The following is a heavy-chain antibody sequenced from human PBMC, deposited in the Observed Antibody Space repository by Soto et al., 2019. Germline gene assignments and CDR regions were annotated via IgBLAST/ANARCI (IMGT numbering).Heavy chain of an antibody. CDR1: GYTFTSYG. CDR3: ARPEVTGTLSRVYYFDY. V-gene: IGHV1-18*04. Sequence: ASVKVSCKASGYTFTSYGISWVRQAPGQGLEWMGWISAYNGNTNYAQKLQGRVTMTTDTSTSTAYMELGSLRSDDTAVYYCARPEVTGTLSRVYYFDYWGQGTLVTVSS. D-gene: IGHD1-1*01. J-gene: IGHJ4*02. CDR2: ISAYNGNT.